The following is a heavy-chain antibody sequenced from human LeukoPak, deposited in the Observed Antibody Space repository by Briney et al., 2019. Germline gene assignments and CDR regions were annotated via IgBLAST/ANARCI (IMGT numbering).Heavy chain of an antibody. V-gene: IGHV3-7*01. J-gene: IGHJ4*02. CDR2: IKQDGSEK. Sequence: PGRSLRLSCAASGFTFSSYAMHWVRQAPGKGLEWVANIKQDGSEKYFVDSVEGRFTISRDNAKNSLYLQMNSLRAEDTAVYYCARSESGWSWFDYWGQGTLVTVSS. CDR1: GFTFSSYA. D-gene: IGHD6-19*01. CDR3: ARSESGWSWFDY.